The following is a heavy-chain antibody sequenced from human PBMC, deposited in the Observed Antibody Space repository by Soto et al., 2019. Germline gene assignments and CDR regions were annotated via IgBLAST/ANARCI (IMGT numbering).Heavy chain of an antibody. J-gene: IGHJ4*02. D-gene: IGHD2-8*01. CDR2: IKSKTDGGTA. CDR1: GFTFDNAW. CDR3: TTDRGHMYDFDY. V-gene: IGHV3-15*01. Sequence: EVQLVESGGGLVKPGGSLRLSCAASGFTFDNAWMSWVRQAPGKGLEWVGRIKSKTDGGTADYAAPVKGRFTIERYDSKITLFLQMNSLKTEDTAVYYCTTDRGHMYDFDYWGQGTLVPVSS.